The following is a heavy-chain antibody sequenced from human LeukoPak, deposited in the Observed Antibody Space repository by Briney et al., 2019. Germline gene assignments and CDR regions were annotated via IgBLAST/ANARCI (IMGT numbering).Heavy chain of an antibody. CDR3: AREAGYSYGYIHL. Sequence: SETLSLTCTVSGGSISSGGYYWSWIRQHPGKGLERIGYIYYSGSTYYNPSLKSRVTISVDTSKNQFSPKLSSVTAADTAVYYRAREAGYSYGYIHLWGQGTLVTVSS. J-gene: IGHJ5*02. D-gene: IGHD5-18*01. V-gene: IGHV4-31*03. CDR2: IYYSGST. CDR1: GGSISSGGYY.